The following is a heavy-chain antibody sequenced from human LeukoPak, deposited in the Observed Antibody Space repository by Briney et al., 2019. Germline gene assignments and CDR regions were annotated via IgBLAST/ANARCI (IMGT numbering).Heavy chain of an antibody. Sequence: SETLSLTCTVSGGSISSYHWSWIRQPPGKGLEWIGYIYYSGSTNYNPSLKSRVTISVDTSKNQFSLKLSSVTAADTAVYYCARGSVYLEYYFDYWGQGTLVTVSS. CDR1: GGSISSYH. V-gene: IGHV4-59*01. D-gene: IGHD2-2*02. CDR3: ARGSVYLEYYFDY. J-gene: IGHJ4*02. CDR2: IYYSGST.